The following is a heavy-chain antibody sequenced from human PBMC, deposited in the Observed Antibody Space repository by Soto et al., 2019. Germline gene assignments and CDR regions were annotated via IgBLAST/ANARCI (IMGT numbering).Heavy chain of an antibody. J-gene: IGHJ5*02. D-gene: IGHD3-10*01. CDR1: GGSISSYY. Sequence: SETLSLTCTVSGGSISSYYWSWIRQPPGKGLEWIGYIYYSGSTNYNPSLKSRVTISVDTSKNQFSLKLSSVTAADTAVYYCARDRSRGYGYNWFDPWGQGTLVTVS. CDR2: IYYSGST. CDR3: ARDRSRGYGYNWFDP. V-gene: IGHV4-59*01.